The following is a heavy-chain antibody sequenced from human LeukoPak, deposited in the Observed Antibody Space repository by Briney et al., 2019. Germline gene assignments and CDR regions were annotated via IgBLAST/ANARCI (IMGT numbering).Heavy chain of an antibody. Sequence: GGSLRLSCAASGLTFSNYAMSWVRQAPGKGLEWVLSISGSGGSTHYADSVKGRFTISRDNSKSTMYLQVNSLRAEDTAVYYCAKGSTYFFGSGTSDDAFDIWGQGTMVTVSS. CDR2: ISGSGGST. D-gene: IGHD3-10*01. J-gene: IGHJ3*02. CDR1: GLTFSNYA. V-gene: IGHV3-23*01. CDR3: AKGSTYFFGSGTSDDAFDI.